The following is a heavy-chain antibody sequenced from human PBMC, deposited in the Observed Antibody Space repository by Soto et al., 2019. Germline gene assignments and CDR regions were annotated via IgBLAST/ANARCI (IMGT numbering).Heavy chain of an antibody. Sequence: PSETLSLTCTVSGGSISSGGYYWSWIRQHPGKGLEWIGYIYYSGSTYYNPSLKSRVTISVDTSKNQISLKLSSVTAADTAVYYCARLGDIVLMVYATPMDVWGKGTTVTVSS. V-gene: IGHV4-31*03. CDR1: GGSISSGGYY. CDR2: IYYSGST. CDR3: ARLGDIVLMVYATPMDV. D-gene: IGHD2-8*01. J-gene: IGHJ6*03.